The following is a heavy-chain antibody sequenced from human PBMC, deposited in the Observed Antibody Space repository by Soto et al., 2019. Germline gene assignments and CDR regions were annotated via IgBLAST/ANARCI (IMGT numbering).Heavy chain of an antibody. J-gene: IGHJ4*02. V-gene: IGHV4-31*03. CDR1: GGSISSGGYY. D-gene: IGHD3-22*01. CDR3: ARAKAGGYYDYYFDY. Sequence: QVQLQESGPGLVKPSQTLSLTCTVSGGSISSGGYYWSWIRQHPGKGLEWIGYIYYSGSTYNNPSLKSRLTISVDTSKNQFSLKLSSVTAADTALYYCARAKAGGYYDYYFDYWGQGTLVTVSS. CDR2: IYYSGST.